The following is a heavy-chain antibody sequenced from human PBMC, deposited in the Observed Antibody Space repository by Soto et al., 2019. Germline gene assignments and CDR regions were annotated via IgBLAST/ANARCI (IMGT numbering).Heavy chain of an antibody. D-gene: IGHD3-3*01. J-gene: IGHJ6*03. V-gene: IGHV1-2*04. CDR1: GYTFTSYY. CDR2: INPSGGST. CDR3: AKGHSIFGVVIPNYYMDV. Sequence: ASVKVSCKASGYTFTSYYMHWVRQAPGQGLEWMGIINPSGGSTSYAQKFQGWVTMTRDTSISTAYMELSRLRSDDTAVYYCAKGHSIFGVVIPNYYMDVWGKGTTVTVSS.